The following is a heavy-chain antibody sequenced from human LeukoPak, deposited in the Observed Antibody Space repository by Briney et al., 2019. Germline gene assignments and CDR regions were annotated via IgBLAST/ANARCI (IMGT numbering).Heavy chain of an antibody. J-gene: IGHJ6*03. CDR2: INPSVGNT. Sequence: ASMKVSCKASGYTFTSYYMHWVRQAPGQGLEWIGRINPSVGNTNYAQKFQGRVTMTRHTSTSTAYLDLRSLRSEDMAVYYWARTHKDCSSSSCHIYYSYSMDVWGKGTTVTVSS. D-gene: IGHD2-2*01. CDR3: ARTHKDCSSSSCHIYYSYSMDV. CDR1: GYTFTSYY. V-gene: IGHV1-46*03.